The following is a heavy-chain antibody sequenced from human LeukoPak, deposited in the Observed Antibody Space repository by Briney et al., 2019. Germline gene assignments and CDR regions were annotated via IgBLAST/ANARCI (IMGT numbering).Heavy chain of an antibody. CDR3: ARGTRITIFGVVTRMENWFDP. J-gene: IGHJ5*02. CDR1: GYSFTSYW. CDR2: IYPGDSDT. V-gene: IGHV5-51*01. D-gene: IGHD3-3*01. Sequence: GESLQISCQGSGYSFTSYWIAWVRQMPGKGLEWMGIIYPGDSDTRYSPSFEGQVTISADKSISAAYLQWSSLKASDTAMYYCARGTRITIFGVVTRMENWFDPWGQGALVIVSS.